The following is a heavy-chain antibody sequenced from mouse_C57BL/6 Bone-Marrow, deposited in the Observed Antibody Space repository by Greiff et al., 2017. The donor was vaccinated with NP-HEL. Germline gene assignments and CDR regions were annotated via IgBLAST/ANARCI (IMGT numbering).Heavy chain of an antibody. Sequence: VMLVESGGGLVKPGGSLKLSCAASGFTFSDYGMHWVRQAPEKGLEWVAYISSGSSTIYYADTVKGRFTISRDNAKNTLFLQMTSLRSEDTAMYYCARHYGKRGNYFDYWGQGTTLTVSS. CDR2: ISSGSSTI. V-gene: IGHV5-17*01. D-gene: IGHD2-1*01. J-gene: IGHJ2*01. CDR1: GFTFSDYG. CDR3: ARHYGKRGNYFDY.